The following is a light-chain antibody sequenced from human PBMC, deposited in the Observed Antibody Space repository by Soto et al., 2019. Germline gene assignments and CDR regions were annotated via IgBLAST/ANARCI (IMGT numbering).Light chain of an antibody. J-gene: IGKJ1*01. V-gene: IGKV1-5*03. CDR2: KAY. Sequence: DIQMTQSPSTLSGSVGDRVTITCRASQTISSWLAWYQQKPGKAPKILIYKAYTLKSGVPSRFSGSGSGTEFTLTISSLQPDDLATYYCQHYNSYSEAFGQGTKVELK. CDR1: QTISSW. CDR3: QHYNSYSEA.